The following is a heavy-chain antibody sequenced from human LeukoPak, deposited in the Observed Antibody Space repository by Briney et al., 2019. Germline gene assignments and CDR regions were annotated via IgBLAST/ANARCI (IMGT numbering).Heavy chain of an antibody. CDR2: IVSSGGNT. Sequence: GASLRLSCAASGFTFSSYAMTWVRQAPGKGLERVSSIVSSGGNTYYADSVKGRFTISRDNSKNTLYLQMNSLRAEDTAVYYCAKDGLYSDSSNNWFDPWGQGTLVTVSS. V-gene: IGHV3-23*01. J-gene: IGHJ5*02. D-gene: IGHD6-6*01. CDR1: GFTFSSYA. CDR3: AKDGLYSDSSNNWFDP.